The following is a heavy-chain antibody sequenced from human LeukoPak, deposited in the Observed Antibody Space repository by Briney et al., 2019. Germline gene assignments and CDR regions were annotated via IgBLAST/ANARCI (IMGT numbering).Heavy chain of an antibody. Sequence: GGSLRLSCAASGFTFSSYGMHWVRQAPGKGLEWVAVIWYGGSNKYYADSVKGRFTISRDNSKNTLYPQMNSLRAEDTAVYYCAKDQTAAAAYVDYWGQGTLVTVSS. CDR1: GFTFSSYG. D-gene: IGHD6-13*01. V-gene: IGHV3-30*02. CDR2: IWYGGSNK. J-gene: IGHJ4*02. CDR3: AKDQTAAAAYVDY.